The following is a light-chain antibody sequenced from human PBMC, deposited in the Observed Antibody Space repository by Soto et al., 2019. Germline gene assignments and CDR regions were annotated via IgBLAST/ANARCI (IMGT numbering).Light chain of an antibody. J-gene: IGLJ1*01. CDR1: GATSD. Sequence: QSALTQPPSVSGAPGQRVTISCIGATSDVHWYQHLPGTAPKLLIYGNNNRPSGVPDRFSGSKSGTSASLAITGLQAEDEADYCCQSFDSSLSALYVFGTGTKLTVL. CDR3: QSFDSSLSALYV. CDR2: GNN. V-gene: IGLV1-40*01.